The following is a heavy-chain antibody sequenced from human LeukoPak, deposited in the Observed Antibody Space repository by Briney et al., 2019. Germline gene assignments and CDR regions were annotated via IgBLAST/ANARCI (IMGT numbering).Heavy chain of an antibody. Sequence: GGSLRLSCSASGFTFSAYDIHWVRQAPGKGLEYISTISSDGSRTYCADSVKGRFTISRDNSKNTLYLQMSSLRTEDTAVYYCVKGSHSSGWPDNWFDPWGQGTLVTVPS. CDR1: GFTFSAYD. CDR3: VKGSHSSGWPDNWFDP. V-gene: IGHV3-64D*06. CDR2: ISSDGSRT. J-gene: IGHJ5*02. D-gene: IGHD6-19*01.